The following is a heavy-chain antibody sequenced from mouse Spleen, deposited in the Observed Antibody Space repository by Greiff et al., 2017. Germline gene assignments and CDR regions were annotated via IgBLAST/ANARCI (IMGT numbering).Heavy chain of an antibody. V-gene: IGHV10-3*01. Sequence: EVMLVESGGGLVQPKGSLKLSCAASGFTFNTYAMHWVRQAPGKGLEWVARIRSKSSNYATYYADSVKDRFTISRDDSQSMLYLQMNNLKTEDTAMYYCVSGDMITTDYAMDYWGQGTSVTVSS. CDR3: VSGDMITTDYAMDY. J-gene: IGHJ4*01. CDR2: IRSKSSNYAT. D-gene: IGHD2-4*01. CDR1: GFTFNTYA.